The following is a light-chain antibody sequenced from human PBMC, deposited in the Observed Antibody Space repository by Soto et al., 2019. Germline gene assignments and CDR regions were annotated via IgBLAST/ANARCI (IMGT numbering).Light chain of an antibody. CDR2: EVN. J-gene: IGLJ2*01. CDR1: SSDVGGYNY. CDR3: NSYGGSNNYVV. V-gene: IGLV2-8*01. Sequence: QSVLTQPPSASGSPRQSVTISCTGTSSDVGGYNYVSWYQQHPGKAPKLMIYEVNKRPSGVPDRFSGSKSGNTASLTVSGLQADDEADYYCNSYGGSNNYVVFGGGTQLTVL.